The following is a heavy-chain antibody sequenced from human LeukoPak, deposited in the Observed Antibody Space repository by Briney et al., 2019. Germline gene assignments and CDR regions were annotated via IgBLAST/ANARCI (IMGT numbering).Heavy chain of an antibody. D-gene: IGHD4-11*01. Sequence: SQTLSLTCGISGDSISSNTVAWNWIRQSPSRGLEWLGRTYYRSEWYNDYAVSVKSRITINPDTSKNQFSLHLNSVTPEDTAVYHCVRGNAPYFDYWGQGILVTVSS. CDR2: TYYRSEWYN. J-gene: IGHJ4*02. CDR3: VRGNAPYFDY. V-gene: IGHV6-1*01. CDR1: GDSISSNTVA.